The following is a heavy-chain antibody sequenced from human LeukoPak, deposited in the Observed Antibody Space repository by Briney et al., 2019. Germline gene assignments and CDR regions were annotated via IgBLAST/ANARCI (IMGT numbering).Heavy chain of an antibody. CDR2: INEDGSEK. Sequence: PGGSLRLSCVGSGFTFSTYWMSWVRQAPGKGLEWVANINEDGSEKYYVDSVKGRFTISRDNAKNSLYLQMNSLRAEDTAVYYCAGDRIAAGDYFDYWGQGTLVTVSS. J-gene: IGHJ4*02. D-gene: IGHD6-13*01. CDR1: GFTFSTYW. CDR3: AGDRIAAGDYFDY. V-gene: IGHV3-7*01.